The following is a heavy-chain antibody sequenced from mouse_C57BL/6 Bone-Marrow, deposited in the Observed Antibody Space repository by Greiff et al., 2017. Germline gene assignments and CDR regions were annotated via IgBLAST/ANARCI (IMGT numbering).Heavy chain of an antibody. V-gene: IGHV1-69*01. CDR2: IDPSDSYT. Sequence: QVQLQQPGAELVMPGASVKLSCKASGYTFTSYWMHWVKQRPGQGLEWIGEIDPSDSYTNYNQKFKGKSTLTVDKSSSTAYLQLSSLTSEDSAVYYCASRGGFYGDDVLFDVWGTGTTVTVSS. J-gene: IGHJ1*03. CDR3: ASRGGFYGDDVLFDV. CDR1: GYTFTSYW. D-gene: IGHD2-2*01.